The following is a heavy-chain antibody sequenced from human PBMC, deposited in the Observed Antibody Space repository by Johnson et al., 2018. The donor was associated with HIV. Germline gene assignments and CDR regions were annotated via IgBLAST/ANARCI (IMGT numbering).Heavy chain of an antibody. Sequence: VQLVESGGGLVQPGRSLRLSCTASGFTFSSYAMHWVRQAPGKGLEWVAVISYDGSNKYYADSVKGRFTISRDNSKNTLYLQMNSLRAEYTAVYYCARDRGGSGYSGYLGDAFDIWGQGTMVTVSS. CDR2: ISYDGSNK. CDR1: GFTFSSYA. D-gene: IGHD5-12*01. CDR3: ARDRGGSGYSGYLGDAFDI. V-gene: IGHV3-30-3*01. J-gene: IGHJ3*02.